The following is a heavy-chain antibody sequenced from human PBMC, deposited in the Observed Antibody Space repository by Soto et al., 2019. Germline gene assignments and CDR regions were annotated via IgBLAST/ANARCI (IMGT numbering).Heavy chain of an antibody. V-gene: IGHV4-30-2*01. Sequence: LSDRRGVVGGSSVVRGGCRSWIRKPPGKGLEWIGYIYHSGSTYYNPSLKSRVTISVDRSKNQFSLKLSSVTAADTAVYYCARVVTQVTMVRRAQADACDIWGQGTMVTVSS. D-gene: IGHD3-10*01. CDR2: IYHSGST. CDR3: ARVVTQVTMVRRAQADACDI. J-gene: IGHJ3*02. CDR1: GGSSVVRGGC.